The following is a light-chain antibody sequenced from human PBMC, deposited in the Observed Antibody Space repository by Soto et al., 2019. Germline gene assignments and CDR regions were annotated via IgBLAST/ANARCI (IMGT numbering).Light chain of an antibody. Sequence: DIQMTQSPSSLSASVGDRVTITCRASQSISSHLNWDQQKPGKAPKLLIYAASSLQSGVPSRFRGSGSGTDFTLTISRLQPEECATYYCQQSYSTIPFGQGTRLEIK. V-gene: IGKV1-39*01. CDR1: QSISSH. J-gene: IGKJ5*01. CDR2: AAS. CDR3: QQSYSTIP.